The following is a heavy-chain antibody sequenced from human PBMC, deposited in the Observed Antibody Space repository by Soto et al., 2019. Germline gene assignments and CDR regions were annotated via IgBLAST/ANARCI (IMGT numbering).Heavy chain of an antibody. CDR1: GGSFSGYY. CDR3: AIGWVTTYNSMDV. V-gene: IGHV4-34*01. D-gene: IGHD4-17*01. Sequence: QVQLQQWGAGLLKPSETLSLTCAVYGGSFSGYYWSWIRQPPGKGLEWIGEINHSGSTNYNPSLKVGVPISDDTSKNKFSLKLSSVTAADTAVYYCAIGWVTTYNSMDVWGQWTTVTVS. J-gene: IGHJ6*02. CDR2: INHSGST.